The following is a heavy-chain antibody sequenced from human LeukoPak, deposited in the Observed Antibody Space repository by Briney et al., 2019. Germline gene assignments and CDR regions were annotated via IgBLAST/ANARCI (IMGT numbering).Heavy chain of an antibody. CDR1: GFTFSSYG. CDR2: ISYDGSNK. J-gene: IGHJ4*02. V-gene: IGHV3-30*18. CDR3: AKDLVGYYFDY. D-gene: IGHD2-2*01. Sequence: PGRSLRLSCAASGFTFSSYGMHWVRQAPGKWLEWVAVISYDGSNKYYADSVKGRFTISRDNSKNTLYLQMYSLRAEHTAVYYCAKDLVGYYFDYWGQGTLVTVSS.